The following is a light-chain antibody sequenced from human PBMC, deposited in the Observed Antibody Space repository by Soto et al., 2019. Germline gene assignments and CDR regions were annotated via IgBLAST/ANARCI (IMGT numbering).Light chain of an antibody. CDR3: QQHHKWPRT. Sequence: EIMMTQSPATLSLSPGERATHTCRASQSVGSSLAWYQQRPGQAPRLLIYSASTRTTGIPARFSGTGSGTEFTLTISSLESEDFAVYYRQQHHKWPRTFGPGTRVEIK. CDR2: SAS. J-gene: IGKJ1*01. V-gene: IGKV3-15*01. CDR1: QSVGSS.